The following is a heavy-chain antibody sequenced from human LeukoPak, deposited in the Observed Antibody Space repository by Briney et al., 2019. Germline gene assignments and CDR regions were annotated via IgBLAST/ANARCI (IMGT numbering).Heavy chain of an antibody. D-gene: IGHD2-15*01. CDR1: GFTFSSYA. CDR3: AKRGGGGSSQYYYYYMDV. J-gene: IGHJ6*03. V-gene: IGHV3-23*01. Sequence: PGGSLRLSCAASGFTFSSYAMSWVRQAPGKGLEWVSAISGSGGSTYYADSVKGRFTISRDNSKNTLYLQMNSLRAEDTAVYYCAKRGGGGSSQYYYYYMDVWGKGTTVTVSS. CDR2: ISGSGGST.